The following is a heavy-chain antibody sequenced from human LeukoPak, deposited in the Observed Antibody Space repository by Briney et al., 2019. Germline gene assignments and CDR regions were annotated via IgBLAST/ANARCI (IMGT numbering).Heavy chain of an antibody. CDR3: ARDDPQGYYFDY. J-gene: IGHJ4*02. V-gene: IGHV3-21*01. CDR1: GFTFSSYS. CDR2: ISSSSSYI. Sequence: GGSLRLSCAASGFTFSSYSMNWVRQAPGKGLEWVSSISSSSSYIYYADSVKGRFTISRDNAKNSLYLQMNSLRAEDTAVYYCARDDPQGYYFDYWAREPWSPSPQ.